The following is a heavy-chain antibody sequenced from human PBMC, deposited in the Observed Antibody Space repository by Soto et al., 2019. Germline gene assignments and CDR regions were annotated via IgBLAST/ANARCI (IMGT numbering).Heavy chain of an antibody. CDR3: ARDSSSCGSSRTS. CDR2: ISSSSSSI. J-gene: IGHJ4*02. V-gene: IGHV3-21*01. CDR1: GFTFSSYS. Sequence: GASLGLSGSASGFTFSSYSMKCVRQAPGKGLEWVSSISSSSSSISCADSVKGRFTISRDNARNSLFLQMNSLRAQDTAVYFSARDSSSCGSSRTSWRQGTLVTVSS. D-gene: IGHD6-19*01.